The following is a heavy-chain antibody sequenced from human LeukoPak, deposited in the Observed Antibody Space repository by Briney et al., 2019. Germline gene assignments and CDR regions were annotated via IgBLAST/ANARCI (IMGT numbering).Heavy chain of an antibody. CDR3: ARVPRSYYYYYYMDV. CDR1: GVSISGYY. Sequence: SETLSLTCTGSGVSISGYYWNWSRQPPGKGGEWIGNLYYMRGAWYKSSLKSRVTTSVDTSRNEFSLKLSSVTAADTAVYYCARVPRSYYYYYYMDVWGKGTTVTVSS. J-gene: IGHJ6*03. V-gene: IGHV4-59*01. CDR2: LYYMRGA.